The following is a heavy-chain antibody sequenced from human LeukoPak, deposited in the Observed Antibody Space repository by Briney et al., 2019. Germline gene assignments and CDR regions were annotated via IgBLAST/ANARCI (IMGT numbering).Heavy chain of an antibody. CDR1: GFTFSNYA. J-gene: IGHJ4*02. D-gene: IGHD3-9*01. CDR2: ITGGGSGI. CDR3: AKWGDYDVLTGYYVSDY. Sequence: GGSLRLSCAASGFTFSNYAMSWVRQAPGKGLEWVSAITGGGSGIYYADSMKSRFTISRDNSKNALYLQINSLRAEDTAVYYCAKWGDYDVLTGYYVSDYWGQGTLVTVSS. V-gene: IGHV3-23*01.